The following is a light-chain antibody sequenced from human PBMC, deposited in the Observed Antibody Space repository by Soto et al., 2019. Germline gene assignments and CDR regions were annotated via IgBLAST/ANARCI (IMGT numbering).Light chain of an antibody. Sequence: DIQMTQSPSTLSASVGDRVTITCRASQSISSWLAWYQQKPGKAPKLLIYDASSLESGVPSRFSGSGSGTEFTLTISSLQPDAFATYYCQQYNSYSWTFRQGTKVEIK. J-gene: IGKJ1*01. CDR2: DAS. CDR3: QQYNSYSWT. CDR1: QSISSW. V-gene: IGKV1-5*01.